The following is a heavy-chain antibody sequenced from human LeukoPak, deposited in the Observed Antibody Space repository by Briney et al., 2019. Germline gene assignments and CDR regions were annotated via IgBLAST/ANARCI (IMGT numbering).Heavy chain of an antibody. V-gene: IGHV1-18*01. J-gene: IGHJ4*02. CDR2: ISAYNGNT. Sequence: ASVKVSCKASGYTFTSYGISWVRQASGQGLEWMGWISAYNGNTNYAQKLQGRVTMTTDTSTSTAYMELRSLRSDDTAVYYCARDVAGPYDILTGYYHFDYWGQGTLVTVSS. CDR3: ARDVAGPYDILTGYYHFDY. D-gene: IGHD3-9*01. CDR1: GYTFTSYG.